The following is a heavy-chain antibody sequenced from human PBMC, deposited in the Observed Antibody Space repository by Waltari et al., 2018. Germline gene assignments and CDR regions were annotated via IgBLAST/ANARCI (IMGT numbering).Heavy chain of an antibody. Sequence: QVQLVESGGGGVQPGRSLTVSCAASGLPFRAMGIHWDRQAPGKGLEWVASVSYDGSHTYYGDSVRGRFTISRDNSKNTLHLQMNSLRGDDTAVYYCAKDHSGNDFFFFDHWGQGTLVIVSP. D-gene: IGHD1-26*01. CDR2: VSYDGSHT. CDR1: GLPFRAMG. CDR3: AKDHSGNDFFFFDH. J-gene: IGHJ4*02. V-gene: IGHV3-30*18.